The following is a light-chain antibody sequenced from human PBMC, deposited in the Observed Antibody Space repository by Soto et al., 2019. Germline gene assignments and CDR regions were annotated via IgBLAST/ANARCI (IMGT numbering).Light chain of an antibody. CDR2: GAS. CDR3: QQYSSTFWT. Sequence: EIVLTQSPCTLSLSPGEGTTLSCRASQSISSSYLAWYQQKPGQAPRLLVYGASSRATGIPDRFSGSGSGTDFTLTISRLEPEDFALYYCQQYSSTFWTLGQGTKVE. CDR1: QSISSSY. V-gene: IGKV3-20*01. J-gene: IGKJ1*01.